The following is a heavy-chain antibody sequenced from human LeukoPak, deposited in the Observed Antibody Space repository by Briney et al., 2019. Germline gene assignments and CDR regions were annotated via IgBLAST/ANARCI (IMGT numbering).Heavy chain of an antibody. Sequence: GGSLRLSCAASGFTFSTYAMHWVRQAPGKGLEWVAVISYDGSYKYYADSVKGRFSISRDNSKKTLYLQMSSLRDEDTAVYYCAGVSESGWYYFGYWGQGTLVTVSS. CDR1: GFTFSTYA. J-gene: IGHJ4*02. CDR2: ISYDGSYK. CDR3: AGVSESGWYYFGY. V-gene: IGHV3-30*03. D-gene: IGHD6-19*01.